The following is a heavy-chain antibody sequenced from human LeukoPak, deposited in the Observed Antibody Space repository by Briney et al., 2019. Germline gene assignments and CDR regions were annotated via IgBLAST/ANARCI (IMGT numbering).Heavy chain of an antibody. CDR1: GFTFSSYS. V-gene: IGHV3-21*01. Sequence: GGSLRLSCAASGFTFSSYSMSWVRQAPGKGLEWVSSISSSSSYIYYADSVKGRFTISRDNAKNSLYLQMNSLRAEDTAVYYCARDLLSSSSTVWGQGTLVTVSS. CDR3: ARDLLSSSSTV. D-gene: IGHD6-13*01. CDR2: ISSSSSYI. J-gene: IGHJ4*02.